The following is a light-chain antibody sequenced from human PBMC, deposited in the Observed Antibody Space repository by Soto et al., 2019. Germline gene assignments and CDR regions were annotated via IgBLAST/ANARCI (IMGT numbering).Light chain of an antibody. CDR2: DAS. J-gene: IGKJ1*01. CDR1: QSSSF. CDR3: HQYGSSPPWT. V-gene: IGKV3-20*01. Sequence: EIVLTQSPGTLSLSPGERATPSCRASQSSSFLAWYQQIPGQAPRLLIYDASRRATGIPDRFSGSGSGTDFTLTISRLEPEDFAVYYCHQYGSSPPWTFGQGTKVEIK.